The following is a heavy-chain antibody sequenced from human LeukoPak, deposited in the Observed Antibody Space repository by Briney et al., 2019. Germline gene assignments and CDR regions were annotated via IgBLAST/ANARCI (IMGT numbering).Heavy chain of an antibody. D-gene: IGHD6-19*01. Sequence: GGSLRLSCAASGFTFSTYAMSWVRQAPGKGLEWVSAMSDTTYYADSVRGRFTISRDNAKNTLYLQMNYLRIEDTAVYYCASSSGWYLSSDYWGQGTLVTVSS. V-gene: IGHV3-23*01. J-gene: IGHJ4*02. CDR1: GFTFSTYA. CDR2: MSDTT. CDR3: ASSSGWYLSSDY.